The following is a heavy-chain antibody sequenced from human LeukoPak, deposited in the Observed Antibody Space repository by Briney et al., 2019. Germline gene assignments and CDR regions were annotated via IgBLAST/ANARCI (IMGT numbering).Heavy chain of an antibody. Sequence: GGSLRLSCAASGFTFSDYYMSWIRQAPGKGLEWVSSISSSSSYIYYADSVKGRFTISRDNAKNSLYLQMNSLRAEDTAVYYCARDKFVSAFDIWGQGTMVTVSS. J-gene: IGHJ3*02. CDR2: ISSSSSYI. CDR3: ARDKFVSAFDI. D-gene: IGHD2-21*01. V-gene: IGHV3-11*06. CDR1: GFTFSDYY.